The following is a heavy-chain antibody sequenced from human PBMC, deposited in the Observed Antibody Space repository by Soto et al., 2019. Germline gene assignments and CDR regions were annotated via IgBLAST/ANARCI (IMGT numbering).Heavy chain of an antibody. Sequence: EVQLVESGGGLVQPGGSLRLSCAASGFTFSSYSMNWVRQSPGQGLEWVSYISSSSSTIYYADSVKGRFTISRDNAKNSLYLQMNRLRAEDTAVYYCARGGFGVVIYYWGQGTLVTVSS. J-gene: IGHJ4*02. D-gene: IGHD3-3*01. V-gene: IGHV3-48*01. CDR2: ISSSSSTI. CDR1: GFTFSSYS. CDR3: ARGGFGVVIYY.